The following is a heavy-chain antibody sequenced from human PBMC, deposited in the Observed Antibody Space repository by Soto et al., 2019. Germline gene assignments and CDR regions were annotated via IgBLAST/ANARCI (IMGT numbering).Heavy chain of an antibody. CDR1: GYTFTSYG. V-gene: IGHV1-18*01. J-gene: IGHJ3*02. CDR3: ARTSSSQYHRHAFDI. CDR2: ISAYNGNT. Sequence: QVQLVQSGAEVKKPGASVKVSCKASGYTFTSYGISWVRQAPGQGLEWMGWISAYNGNTNYAQKPQGRVTMTPATSTSTAYMELRSLRSDDTAVYYCARTSSSQYHRHAFDIWGQGTMVTVSS. D-gene: IGHD6-13*01.